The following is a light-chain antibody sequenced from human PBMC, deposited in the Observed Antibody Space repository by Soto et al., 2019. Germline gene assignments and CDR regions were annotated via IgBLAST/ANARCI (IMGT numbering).Light chain of an antibody. CDR3: CSYAGSYTFV. CDR2: DVS. CDR1: SSDVGVYNY. V-gene: IGLV2-11*01. J-gene: IGLJ1*01. Sequence: QSALTHPSSVSWSPGPAVTISCTGTSSDVGVYNYVSWYQQYPGKAPKIMIYDVSKRPSGVPDRFSGSKSDNTASLTISGPQAEDEADYYCCSYAGSYTFVFGIGAKVTVL.